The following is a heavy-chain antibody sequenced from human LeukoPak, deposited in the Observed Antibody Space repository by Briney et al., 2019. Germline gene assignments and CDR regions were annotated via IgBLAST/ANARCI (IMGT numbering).Heavy chain of an antibody. V-gene: IGHV4-59*01. CDR2: IYYSGST. D-gene: IGHD2-2*01. CDR3: ASGSAAMYYYYYMDV. Sequence: PSETLSLTCTVSGGSISSYYWSWIRQPPGKGLEWTGYIYYSGSTNYNPSLKSRVTISVDTSKNQFSLKLSSVTAADTAVYYCASGSAAMYYYYYMDVWGKGTTVTVSS. CDR1: GGSISSYY. J-gene: IGHJ6*03.